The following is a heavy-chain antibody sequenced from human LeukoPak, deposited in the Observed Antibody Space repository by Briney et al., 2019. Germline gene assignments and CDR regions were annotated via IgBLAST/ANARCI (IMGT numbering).Heavy chain of an antibody. J-gene: IGHJ4*02. V-gene: IGHV3-23*01. CDR2: ISANGGET. D-gene: IGHD3-3*01. CDR1: GFTFSNYG. CDR3: AKRYYDFPLDY. Sequence: PGGSLRLSCAGSGFTFSNYGMSWVRQAPGKGLEWVSSISANGGETHYADSVKGRFTISRDNSKNTLYLQINNPRVEDTAVYYCAKRYYDFPLDYWGQGTLVTVSS.